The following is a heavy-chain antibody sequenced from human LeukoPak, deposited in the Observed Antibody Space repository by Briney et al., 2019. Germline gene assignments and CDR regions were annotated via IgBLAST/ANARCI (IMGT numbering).Heavy chain of an antibody. V-gene: IGHV3-23*01. CDR2: ISGSGGST. CDR3: AKGGYSYGQTYYYYMDV. CDR1: GFTFSGYG. J-gene: IGHJ6*03. D-gene: IGHD5-18*01. Sequence: GGSLRLSCAASGFTFSGYGMSWVRQAPGKGLEWVSAISGSGGSTYYADSVKGRFTISRDNSKNTLYLQMNSLRAEDTAVYYCAKGGYSYGQTYYYYMDVWGKGTTVTISS.